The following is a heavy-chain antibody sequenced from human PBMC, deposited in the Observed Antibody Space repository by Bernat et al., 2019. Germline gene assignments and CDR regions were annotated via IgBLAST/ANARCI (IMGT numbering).Heavy chain of an antibody. V-gene: IGHV3-48*01. CDR2: ISSSSSTI. J-gene: IGHJ4*02. Sequence: EVQLVESGGGLVQPGGSLRLSCAASGFTFISYSMNWVRKAPGKGLEWVSYISSSSSTIFYADSVKGRFTISRDNAKNSLYLQMISLRAEDTAVYYCARDRSSDYDPHFDYWGQGTLVTVSS. CDR3: ARDRSSDYDPHFDY. D-gene: IGHD3-22*01. CDR1: GFTFISYS.